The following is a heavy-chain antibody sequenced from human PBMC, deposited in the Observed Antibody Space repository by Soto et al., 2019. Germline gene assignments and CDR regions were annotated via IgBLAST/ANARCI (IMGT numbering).Heavy chain of an antibody. D-gene: IGHD2-21*02. J-gene: IGHJ4*02. CDR2: IYYTGST. V-gene: IGHV4-59*08. CDR3: ARSIVVVTALDY. CDR1: GDSIRSYY. Sequence: PSETLSLTCTVSGDSIRSYYWSWIRQPPGKGLEWLGYIYYTGSTNYNSSLKSRVTISVDTSKNQFSLKVSSVTAADTAVYYCARSIVVVTALDYWGQGTLVTVSS.